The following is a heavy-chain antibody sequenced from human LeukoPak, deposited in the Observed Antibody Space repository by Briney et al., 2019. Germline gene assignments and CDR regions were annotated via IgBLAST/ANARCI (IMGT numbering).Heavy chain of an antibody. V-gene: IGHV4-59*11. CDR3: ARAFLRFYDTSAYPTNWFDP. CDR2: IYYSGTT. J-gene: IGHJ5*02. CDR1: GGSISSHN. D-gene: IGHD3-22*01. Sequence: PSETLSLTCTVSGGSISSHNWTWIRQPPGKGLEWIGYIYYSGTTNYNPSLKSRVTISVDTSKNQFSLKLISVTAADTAVYYCARAFLRFYDTSAYPTNWFDPWGQGTLVTVSS.